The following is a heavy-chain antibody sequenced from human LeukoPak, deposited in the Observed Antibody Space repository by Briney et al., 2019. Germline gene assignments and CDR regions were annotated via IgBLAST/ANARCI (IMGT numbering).Heavy chain of an antibody. D-gene: IGHD3-22*01. Sequence: GGSLRLSCAASGFTFDGYAMHWVRQAPGKGLEWVSGISWNSGSIGYADSVKGRFTISRDNAKNSLYLQMNSLRAEDTALYYCAKDKKRYYYDSSGYPDYWGQGTLVTVSS. J-gene: IGHJ4*02. V-gene: IGHV3-9*01. CDR1: GFTFDGYA. CDR3: AKDKKRYYYDSSGYPDY. CDR2: ISWNSGSI.